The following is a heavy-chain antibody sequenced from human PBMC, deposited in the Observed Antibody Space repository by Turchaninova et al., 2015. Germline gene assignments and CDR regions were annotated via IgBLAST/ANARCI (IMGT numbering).Heavy chain of an antibody. CDR1: GFTFSNYW. Sequence: EVQLVESGGGLVQPGGSLRLSCEASGFTFSNYWMTWVRRAPGKGLGGVANIKKDGREKYYVDLVRGRFTISRDNAKTSLYLQMNSLRSDDTAVYYCARAPPGYSSSYFQHWGQGTLVTVSS. V-gene: IGHV3-7*01. CDR2: IKKDGREK. CDR3: ARAPPGYSSSYFQH. J-gene: IGHJ1*01. D-gene: IGHD6-13*01.